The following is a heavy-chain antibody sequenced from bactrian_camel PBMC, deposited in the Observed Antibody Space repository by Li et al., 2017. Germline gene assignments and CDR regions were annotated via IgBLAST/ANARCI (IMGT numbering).Heavy chain of an antibody. Sequence: HVQLVESGGGSVQAGGSLRLSCAISGFTAFSYCMGWFRQAPGKEREGVATIQSDGYISYNDSVKGRFTISRDSAENTLYLQMNNLKSEDTAVYYCATYALGGGRYRYRGQGTQVTVS. V-gene: IGHV3S55*01. CDR1: GFTAFSYC. CDR2: IQSDGYI. D-gene: IGHD3*01. CDR3: ATYALGGGRYRY. J-gene: IGHJ4*01.